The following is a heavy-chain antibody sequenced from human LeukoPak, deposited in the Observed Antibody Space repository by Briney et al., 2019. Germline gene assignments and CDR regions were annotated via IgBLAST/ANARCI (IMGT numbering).Heavy chain of an antibody. CDR2: IRYDGSNK. CDR1: GFTFSSYG. J-gene: IGHJ3*02. V-gene: IGHV3-30*02. Sequence: GGSLRLSCAASGFTFSSYGMHWVRQAPGKGLEWVAFIRYDGSNKYYADSVKGRFTISRDNSKNTLYLQMNSLRAEDTAVYYCAKVWDFWSGYYPYDIWAKGQWSPSLQ. CDR3: AKVWDFWSGYYPYDI. D-gene: IGHD3-3*01.